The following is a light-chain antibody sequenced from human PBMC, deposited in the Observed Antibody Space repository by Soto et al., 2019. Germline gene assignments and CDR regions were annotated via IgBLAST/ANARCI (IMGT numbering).Light chain of an antibody. CDR2: DAS. J-gene: IGKJ1*01. Sequence: DIQMTQSPSTLSASVGDRVTITCRASQSISSWLAWYQQKPGKAPKLLIYDASSLESGVPSRFSGSGSGTEFTLTISSLQPDYFATYYCQHYNSYWAFGQGTKVDIK. CDR3: QHYNSYWA. V-gene: IGKV1-5*01. CDR1: QSISSW.